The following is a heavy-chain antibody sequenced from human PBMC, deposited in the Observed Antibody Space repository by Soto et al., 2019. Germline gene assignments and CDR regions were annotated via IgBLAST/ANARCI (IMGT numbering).Heavy chain of an antibody. V-gene: IGHV1-18*01. CDR3: AGGPRVVPAIPGAY. Sequence: QVQLVQSGPEVKKPGASVKVSCKASGYTFTSFGITWVRQAPGQGLEWVGWISGYNGNTNYAQKLQGRVTMTTDTSRRTAYRELMSRRSAATAVYYCAGGPRVVPAIPGAYGGQGTLVTVSS. D-gene: IGHD2-15*01. CDR1: GYTFTSFG. CDR2: ISGYNGNT. J-gene: IGHJ4*02.